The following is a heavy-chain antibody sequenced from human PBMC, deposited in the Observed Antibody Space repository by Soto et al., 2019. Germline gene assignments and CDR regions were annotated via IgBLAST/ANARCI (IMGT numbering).Heavy chain of an antibody. CDR1: GFTFSSYG. CDR3: ARGKSDDFWSGYRTWWFDP. D-gene: IGHD3-3*01. V-gene: IGHV3-33*01. CDR2: IWYDGSNK. Sequence: QVQLVESGGGVVQPGMSLRLSCAASGFTFSSYGMHWVRQAPGKGLEWVAVIWYDGSNKYYADSVKGRFTISRDNSKNTLYLQMNSLRAEDTAVYYCARGKSDDFWSGYRTWWFDPWGQGTLVTVSS. J-gene: IGHJ5*02.